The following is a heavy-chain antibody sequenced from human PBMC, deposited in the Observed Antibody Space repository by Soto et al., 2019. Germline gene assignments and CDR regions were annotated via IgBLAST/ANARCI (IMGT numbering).Heavy chain of an antibody. CDR1: GYSFTGYW. Sequence: GESLKISCKGSGYSFTGYWIGWVRQMPGKGLEWMAIIYPKDSDTRYSPSLQGQITLSADKSSNTAYLQWSSLKASDTAMYYCARGGTSSLRVFDYWGQGTLVTVSS. CDR2: IYPKDSDT. D-gene: IGHD6-6*01. J-gene: IGHJ4*02. CDR3: ARGGTSSLRVFDY. V-gene: IGHV5-51*01.